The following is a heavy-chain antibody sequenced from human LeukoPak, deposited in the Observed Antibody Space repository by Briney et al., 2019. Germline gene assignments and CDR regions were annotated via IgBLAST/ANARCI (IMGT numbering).Heavy chain of an antibody. V-gene: IGHV4-34*01. CDR1: GGSLSGYY. CDR2: INHSGTT. CDR3: ASSREYSSRLWHYYMDV. J-gene: IGHJ6*03. D-gene: IGHD6-13*01. Sequence: PSETLSLTCAVYGGSLSGYYWSWIRQPPGKGLEWIGEINHSGTTNYNPSLKSRITISIDTSKDQFSLKLSSVTAADTAVYYCASSREYSSRLWHYYMDVWGKGTTVTVSS.